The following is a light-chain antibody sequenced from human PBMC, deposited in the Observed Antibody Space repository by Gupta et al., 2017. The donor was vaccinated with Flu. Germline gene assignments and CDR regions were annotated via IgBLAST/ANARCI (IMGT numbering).Light chain of an antibody. J-gene: IGLJ2*01. CDR3: QSADITGSFRV. Sequence: SDEFTQPPSMSVSPGQTARITCFGDALSKQYAYWFQQKPGQAPQAIIFKDTERPSGIPARFSGTSSGTRVTLIISGVQVEDEADYYCQSADITGSFRVFGGGTKLTVL. CDR1: ALSKQY. V-gene: IGLV3-25*02. CDR2: KDT.